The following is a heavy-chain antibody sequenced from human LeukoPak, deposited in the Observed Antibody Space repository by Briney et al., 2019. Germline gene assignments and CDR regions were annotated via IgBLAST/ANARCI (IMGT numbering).Heavy chain of an antibody. Sequence: GRSLRLSCVASGFIFSSYGMHWVRQAPGKGLEWVAVIWYDGSNEYDADSVKGRFTISRDNSKNTLYLQMNSLRAEDTAVYYCARDNEYCTGGTCRLDYWGQGALVTVSS. J-gene: IGHJ4*02. D-gene: IGHD2-15*01. CDR1: GFIFSSYG. V-gene: IGHV3-33*01. CDR3: ARDNEYCTGGTCRLDY. CDR2: IWYDGSNE.